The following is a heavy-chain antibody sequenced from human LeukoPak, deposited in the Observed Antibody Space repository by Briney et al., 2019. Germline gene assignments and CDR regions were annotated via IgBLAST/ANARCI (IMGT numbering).Heavy chain of an antibody. V-gene: IGHV3-48*01. CDR1: GFTFSSYS. D-gene: IGHD1-26*01. CDR2: ISSSSSTI. Sequence: PGGSLRLSCAASGFTFSSYSMNWVRQAPGKGLEWVSYISSSSSTIYYADSVKGRFTISRDNAKNSLYLQMNSLRAEDTAVYYCARDLRSGSYFGWFDPWGQGTLVTVSS. CDR3: ARDLRSGSYFGWFDP. J-gene: IGHJ5*02.